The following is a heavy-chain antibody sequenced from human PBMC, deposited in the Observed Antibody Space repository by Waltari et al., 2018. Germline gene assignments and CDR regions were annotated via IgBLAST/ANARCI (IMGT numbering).Heavy chain of an antibody. CDR2: IWYDGSNQ. D-gene: IGHD3-22*01. CDR1: GCTFRSFG. Sequence: QVQLVESVGGVVQRGRSLRLYCEAYGCTFRSFGMHWVRQAPGKGLEWVAVIWYDGSNQYYADSVKGRFTVSRDNSKNMLYLQMNSLRPEDTAVYYCAKGFDRASFDSWGQGALVTVSS. V-gene: IGHV3-33*06. CDR3: AKGFDRASFDS. J-gene: IGHJ4*02.